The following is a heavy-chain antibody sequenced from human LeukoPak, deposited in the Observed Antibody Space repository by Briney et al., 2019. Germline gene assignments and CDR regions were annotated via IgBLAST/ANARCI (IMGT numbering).Heavy chain of an antibody. D-gene: IGHD3-10*01. CDR2: ISSSATYI. CDR3: ARDNYGSGSLYYGMDV. CDR1: GFTFSDYN. V-gene: IGHV3-21*01. Sequence: GGSLRLSCAASGFTFSDYNMNWVRQAPGKGLEWVSSISSSATYIYYADSVKGRFTISRDNAKNSLYLQMNSLRAEDTAVYYCARDNYGSGSLYYGMDVWGKGTTVTVSS. J-gene: IGHJ6*04.